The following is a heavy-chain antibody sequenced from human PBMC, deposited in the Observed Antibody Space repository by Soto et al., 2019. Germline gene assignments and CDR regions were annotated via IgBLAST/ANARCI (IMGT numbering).Heavy chain of an antibody. Sequence: QVQLQESGPGLVKPSETLSLTCTVSVSGGSVSTGVHYWSWIRQPPGKGLEWIGYIYYSGSTNYTPPVKRRVTRSVATSKNQFSLKLTSVTAADTAVYYCARGYYTSWYWFDRWGRGTLVTVSS. J-gene: IGHJ2*01. D-gene: IGHD6-13*01. CDR1: GGSVSTGVHY. V-gene: IGHV4-61*08. CDR2: IYYSGST. CDR3: ARGYYTSWYWFDR.